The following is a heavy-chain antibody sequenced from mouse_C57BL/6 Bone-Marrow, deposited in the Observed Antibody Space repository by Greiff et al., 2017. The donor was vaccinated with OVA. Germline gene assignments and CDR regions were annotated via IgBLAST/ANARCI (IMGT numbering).Heavy chain of an antibody. CDR3: ARPFYYYGPYYFDY. CDR1: GFSLSTFGMG. J-gene: IGHJ2*01. Sequence: QVTLKVCGPGILQPSQTLSLTCSFSGFSLSTFGMGVGWIRQPSGKGLEWLAHIWWDDDKYYNPALKSRLTISKDTSKNQVFLKIANVDTADTATYYCARPFYYYGPYYFDYWGQGTTLTASS. D-gene: IGHD1-1*01. CDR2: IWWDDDK. V-gene: IGHV8-8*01.